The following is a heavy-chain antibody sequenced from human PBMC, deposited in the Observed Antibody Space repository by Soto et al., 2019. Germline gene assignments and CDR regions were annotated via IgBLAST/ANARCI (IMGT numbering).Heavy chain of an antibody. J-gene: IGHJ6*02. Sequence: GASVKVSCKASGYTFTSYGISWVRQAPGQGLEWMGWISAYNGNTNYAQKLQGRVTMTTDTSTSTAYMELRSLRSDDTAVYYCARGGRGDFWSGYQYYYYGMDVWGQGTTVTVSS. V-gene: IGHV1-18*04. CDR2: ISAYNGNT. CDR3: ARGGRGDFWSGYQYYYYGMDV. CDR1: GYTFTSYG. D-gene: IGHD3-3*01.